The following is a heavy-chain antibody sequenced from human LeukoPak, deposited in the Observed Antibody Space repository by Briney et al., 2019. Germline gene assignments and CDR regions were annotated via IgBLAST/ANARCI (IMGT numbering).Heavy chain of an antibody. CDR2: IKQDGSEK. CDR1: GFTFSSYW. J-gene: IGHJ3*02. V-gene: IGHV3-7*01. Sequence: GGSLRLSCAASGFTFSSYWMSWVRQAPGKGLEWVANIKQDGSEKYYVDSVKGRFTISRDNAKNSLYLQMNSLRAEDTAVYYCAREGRYYYDSSGWNHAFDIWGQGTMVTVSS. CDR3: AREGRYYYDSSGWNHAFDI. D-gene: IGHD3-22*01.